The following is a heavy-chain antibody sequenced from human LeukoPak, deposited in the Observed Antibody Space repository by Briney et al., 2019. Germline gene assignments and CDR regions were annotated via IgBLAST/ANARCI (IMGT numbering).Heavy chain of an antibody. D-gene: IGHD3-10*01. CDR1: GFTFSIYA. CDR2: ISGDGGST. J-gene: IGHJ4*02. V-gene: IGHV3-43*02. Sequence: GGSLRLSCAASGFTFSIYAMSWVRQAPGKGLEWVSLISGDGGSTYYADSVKGRFTISRDNSKNSLYLQMNSLRTEDTALYYCAKSDLWFGELLSAISFNYWGQGTLVTVSS. CDR3: AKSDLWFGELLSAISFNY.